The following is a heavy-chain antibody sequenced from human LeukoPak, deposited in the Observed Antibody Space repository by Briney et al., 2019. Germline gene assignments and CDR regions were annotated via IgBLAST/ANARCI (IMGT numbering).Heavy chain of an antibody. J-gene: IGHJ6*02. CDR2: IYYSGGT. CDR1: GGSISSYY. V-gene: IGHV4-59*01. CDR3: ARVGGSSPYNYYYYYGMDV. D-gene: IGHD6-13*01. Sequence: SETLSLTCTVSGGSISSYYWSWIRQPPGKGLEWIGYIYYSGGTNYNPSLKSRVTISVDTSKNQFSLKLSSVTAADTAVYYCARVGGSSPYNYYYYYGMDVWGQGTTVTVSS.